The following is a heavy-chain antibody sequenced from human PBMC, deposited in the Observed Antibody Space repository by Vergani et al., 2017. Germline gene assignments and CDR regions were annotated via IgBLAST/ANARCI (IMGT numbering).Heavy chain of an antibody. CDR3: ARHGGSGNYYHLFDS. D-gene: IGHD3-3*01. CDR2: IYVSGIT. V-gene: IGHV4-61*02. Sequence: QVQLQESGPGLVKPSQTLSLTCTVSGASINNDFYYWHWIRQPAGKGLEWIGRIYVSGITDYNSSLQSRVSMSVDTSKYQFSLTLTSVTAADTALYHCARHGGSGNYYHLFDSWGQGTLVIVSS. CDR1: GASINNDFYY. J-gene: IGHJ4*02.